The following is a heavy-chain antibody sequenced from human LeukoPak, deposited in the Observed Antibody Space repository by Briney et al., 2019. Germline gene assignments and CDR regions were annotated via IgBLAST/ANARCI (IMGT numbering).Heavy chain of an antibody. D-gene: IGHD3-10*01. CDR2: VNTNTGNP. Sequence: GASVKVSCKASGYTFTIYAMNWVRQAPGQGLEWMGWVNTNTGNPTYAQGFTGRFVFSLDTSVSTAYLQISSLKAEDTAVYYCAREGGVRGVIISSWFDPWGQGTLVTVSS. J-gene: IGHJ5*02. CDR3: AREGGVRGVIISSWFDP. CDR1: GYTFTIYA. V-gene: IGHV7-4-1*02.